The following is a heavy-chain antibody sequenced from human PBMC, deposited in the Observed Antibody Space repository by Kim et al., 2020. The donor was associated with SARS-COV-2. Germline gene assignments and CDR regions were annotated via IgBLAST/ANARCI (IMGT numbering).Heavy chain of an antibody. D-gene: IGHD4-4*01. Sequence: GGSLRLSCAASGFTFSSYAMHWVRQAPGKGLDWVAVISYDGSTKYYADSVKGRFTISRDNSENTLYLQMNSLKAEDTALYYCARDSRSGGTTSKSFDYWG. CDR3: ARDSRSGGTTSKSFDY. CDR1: GFTFSSYA. CDR2: ISYDGSTK. J-gene: IGHJ4*01. V-gene: IGHV3-30-3*01.